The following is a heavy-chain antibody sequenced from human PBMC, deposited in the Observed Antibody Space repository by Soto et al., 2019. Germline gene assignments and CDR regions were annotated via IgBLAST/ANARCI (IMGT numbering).Heavy chain of an antibody. Sequence: GESLKISCQGSGDNFKNYWIAWVRQMPGKGLEWMGITFPGGSDTVYSPSFQGHVTISVDRSINTAYLQRTDLKASDTAMYYCATLLGLRRVSRYSVFWGQGPLV. V-gene: IGHV5-51*01. CDR1: GDNFKNYW. J-gene: IGHJ1*01. CDR2: TFPGGSDT. D-gene: IGHD3-9*01. CDR3: ATLLGLRRVSRYSVF.